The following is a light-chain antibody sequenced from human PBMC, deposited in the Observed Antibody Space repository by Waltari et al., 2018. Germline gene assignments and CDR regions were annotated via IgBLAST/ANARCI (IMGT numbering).Light chain of an antibody. CDR2: DAS. J-gene: IGKJ1*01. Sequence: DIQMTQSPSTLSASIGDRVTITCRASQRVSRWLAWYQQKPGKAPKVLIYDASSLESGVPSRFSGSGSGTEFTLTISSLQPDDFATYYCQQDTTYSGTFGQGTKVEIK. CDR1: QRVSRW. V-gene: IGKV1-5*01. CDR3: QQDTTYSGT.